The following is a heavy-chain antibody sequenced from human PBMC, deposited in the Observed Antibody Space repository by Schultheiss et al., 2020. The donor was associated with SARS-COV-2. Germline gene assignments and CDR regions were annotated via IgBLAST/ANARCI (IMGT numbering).Heavy chain of an antibody. J-gene: IGHJ4*02. D-gene: IGHD5-12*01. CDR3: ARRYSGYENFFDF. CDR1: GYSFTSHW. Sequence: GESLKISCKGSGYSFTSHWIAWVRQMPGKGLEWMGIIYPDDSDTKYGPSFRGQVTFTVDKSISTAYLQLSSLKASDTAIYYCARRYSGYENFFDFWGQGTPVTVSS. CDR2: IYPDDSDT. V-gene: IGHV5-51*01.